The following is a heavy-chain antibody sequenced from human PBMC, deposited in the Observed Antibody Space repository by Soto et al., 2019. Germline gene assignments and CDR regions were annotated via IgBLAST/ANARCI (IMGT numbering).Heavy chain of an antibody. CDR2: INPNSGGT. CDR3: ARDASIAAAGTYVPFDP. V-gene: IGHV1-2*02. CDR1: GYTFTGYY. J-gene: IGHJ5*02. D-gene: IGHD6-13*01. Sequence: QVQLVQSGAEVKKPGASVKVSCKASGYTFTGYYMHWVRQAPGQGLEWMGWINPNSGGTNYAQKFQGRVTMTRDTSISTAYMELSRLRSDDTAVYYCARDASIAAAGTYVPFDPWGQGTLVTVSS.